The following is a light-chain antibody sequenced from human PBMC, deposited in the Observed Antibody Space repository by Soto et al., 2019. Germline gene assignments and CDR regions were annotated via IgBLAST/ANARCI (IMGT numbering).Light chain of an antibody. J-gene: IGLJ1*01. CDR3: SSYTSSSTRV. Sequence: QSVLTQPASVSGSPGQSITISCTGTSSDVGGYNYVSWFQHHPGKAPKLVIYEVSNRPSGVSNRFSGSKSGNTASLTISDLQAEDEADYYCSSYTSSSTRVFGTGTKLIVL. V-gene: IGLV2-14*01. CDR2: EVS. CDR1: SSDVGGYNY.